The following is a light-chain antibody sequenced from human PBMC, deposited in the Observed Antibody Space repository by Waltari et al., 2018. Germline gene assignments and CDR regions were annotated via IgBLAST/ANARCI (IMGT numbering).Light chain of an antibody. CDR3: SSYAGNNVV. V-gene: IGLV2-8*01. J-gene: IGLJ2*01. CDR1: RSDVGGYNY. Sequence: QSALTQPPSASGSPEQSVTISCTGTRSDVGGYNYVSWYQQHPGQAPKFLIYEVSKRPSGVPDRFSGSKSGNTASLTVSGLQAEDEADYYCSSYAGNNVVFGGGTKLTVL. CDR2: EVS.